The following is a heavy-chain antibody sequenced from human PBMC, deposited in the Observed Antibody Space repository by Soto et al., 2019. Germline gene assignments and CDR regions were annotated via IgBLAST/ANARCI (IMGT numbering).Heavy chain of an antibody. D-gene: IGHD6-13*01. CDR3: ATALMEQQLDYAFDI. J-gene: IGHJ3*02. Sequence: QVQLVQSGAEVKKPGASVKVSCKVSGYTLTELSMHWVRQAPGKGLEWIGGFDPEDGETIYPQKIQGRVTMTEDTSTDTDYMEVSSLRSEDTAVYYCATALMEQQLDYAFDIWGQGTMVTVSS. V-gene: IGHV1-24*01. CDR2: FDPEDGET. CDR1: GYTLTELS.